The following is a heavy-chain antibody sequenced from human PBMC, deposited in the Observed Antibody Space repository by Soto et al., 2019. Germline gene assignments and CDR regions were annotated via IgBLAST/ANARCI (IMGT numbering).Heavy chain of an antibody. D-gene: IGHD6-13*01. CDR3: ARGPALAAVGPWVYYYYMDV. CDR2: INAGNGNT. J-gene: IGHJ6*03. CDR1: GYTFTSYA. V-gene: IGHV1-3*01. Sequence: ASVKVSCKASGYTFTSYAMHWVRQAPGQRLEWMGWINAGNGNTKYSQKFQGRVTITRDTSASTAYMELSSLRSEDTAVYYCARGPALAAVGPWVYYYYMDVWGKGTTVTVSS.